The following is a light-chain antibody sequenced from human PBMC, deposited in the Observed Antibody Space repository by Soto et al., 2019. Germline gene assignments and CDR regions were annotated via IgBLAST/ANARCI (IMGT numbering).Light chain of an antibody. CDR1: QSVSSSY. Sequence: EIVLTQSPGTLSLSPGERATLSCRASQSVSSSYLAWYQQKPGQPPRLLIYGASTRATGIPARFSGSGSGTEFTLTIGSLQSEDFAVYYCQQYNNWPRTFGQGTKVDNK. CDR2: GAS. V-gene: IGKV3-15*01. J-gene: IGKJ1*01. CDR3: QQYNNWPRT.